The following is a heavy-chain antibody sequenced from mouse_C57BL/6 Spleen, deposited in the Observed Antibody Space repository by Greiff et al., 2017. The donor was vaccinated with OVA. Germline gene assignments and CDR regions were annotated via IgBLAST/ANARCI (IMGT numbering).Heavy chain of an antibody. V-gene: IGHV5-9*01. CDR2: ISGGGGNT. CDR3: AREGLRSYYFDY. D-gene: IGHD2-2*01. Sequence: EVKVVESGGGLVKPGGSLKLSCAASGFTFSSYTMSWVRQTPEKRLEWVATISGGGGNTYYPDSVKGRFTISRDNAKNTLYLQMSSLRSEDTALYYCAREGLRSYYFDYWGQGTTLTVSS. J-gene: IGHJ2*01. CDR1: GFTFSSYT.